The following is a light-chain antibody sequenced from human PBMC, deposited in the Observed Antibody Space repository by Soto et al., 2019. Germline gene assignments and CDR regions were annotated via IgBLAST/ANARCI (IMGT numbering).Light chain of an antibody. CDR2: GAS. CDR3: QQYYNTPPT. V-gene: IGKV3-15*01. CDR1: QGIGNT. Sequence: EIVITQSPATLSVSPGEGATLSCRASQGIGNTLAWYQQKPGQTPRLLIYGASIRATGVPARFSGSGSGTDFTLTINSLQSEDVAVYYCQQYYNTPPTFGPGTKVDIK. J-gene: IGKJ3*01.